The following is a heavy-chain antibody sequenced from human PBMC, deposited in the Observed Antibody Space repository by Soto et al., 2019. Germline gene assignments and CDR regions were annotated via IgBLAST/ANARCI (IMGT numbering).Heavy chain of an antibody. V-gene: IGHV1-69*12. Sequence: QVQLVQSGAEVKKPGSSVKVSCKASGGTFSSYAISWVRQAPGQGLEWMGGIIPIFGTANYAQKFQGRVTITADEFTXTXAMGLSSLRSEGTAVYYCASSIAAAGNDYYYYGMDVWGQGTTVTVSS. CDR1: GGTFSSYA. CDR2: IIPIFGTA. CDR3: ASSIAAAGNDYYYYGMDV. D-gene: IGHD6-13*01. J-gene: IGHJ6*02.